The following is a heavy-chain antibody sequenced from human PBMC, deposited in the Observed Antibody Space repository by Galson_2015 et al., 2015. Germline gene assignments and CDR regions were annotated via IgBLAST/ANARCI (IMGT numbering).Heavy chain of an antibody. D-gene: IGHD3-3*01. J-gene: IGHJ6*02. Sequence: SLRLSCAASGFTFSSYGMHWVRRAPGKGLEWVALIWFDGSSEYYADSVKGRFTIARDISKNTLYLQMKSLRAEDTAVYYCARDLRAAIFGVGHSYGMDVWGQWTTVTVSS. CDR1: GFTFSSYG. V-gene: IGHV3-33*01. CDR3: ARDLRAAIFGVGHSYGMDV. CDR2: IWFDGSSE.